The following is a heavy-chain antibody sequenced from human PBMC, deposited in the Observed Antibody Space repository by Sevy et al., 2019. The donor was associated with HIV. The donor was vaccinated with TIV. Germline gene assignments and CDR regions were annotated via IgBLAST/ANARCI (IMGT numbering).Heavy chain of an antibody. V-gene: IGHV4-39*02. D-gene: IGHD6-6*01. CDR3: ARETGSSSHRVGDAFDI. CDR1: GGSISSSSYY. CDR2: IYYSGST. J-gene: IGHJ3*02. Sequence: SETLSLTCTVSGGSISSSSYYWGWIRQPPGKGLEWIGSIYYSGSTYYNPSLKSRVTISVDTSKNQFSLKLSSVTAADTAVYYCARETGSSSHRVGDAFDIWGQGTMVTVSS.